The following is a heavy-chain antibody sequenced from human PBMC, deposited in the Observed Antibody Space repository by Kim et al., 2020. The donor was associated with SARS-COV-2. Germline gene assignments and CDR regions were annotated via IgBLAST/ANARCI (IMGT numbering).Heavy chain of an antibody. J-gene: IGHJ4*02. CDR2: IYYSGST. CDR3: ASPGYST. V-gene: IGHV4-59*08. D-gene: IGHD6-13*01. CDR1: GGSINNYY. Sequence: SETLSLICTVSGGSINNYYWSWIRQPPGKGLEWIGYIYYSGSTNYNPSLKSRVTISVDTSKNQFSLKLSSVTAADTAVYYCASPGYSTWGQGTLVTVSS.